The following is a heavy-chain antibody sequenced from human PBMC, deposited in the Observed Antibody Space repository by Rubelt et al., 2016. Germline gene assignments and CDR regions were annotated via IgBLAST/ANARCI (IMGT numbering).Heavy chain of an antibody. CDR2: ISSSSSYI. D-gene: IGHD7-27*01. J-gene: IGHJ4*02. CDR3: ARNWGRLFYFDY. V-gene: IGHV3-21*01. Sequence: VRQAPGKGLECVSSISSSSSYIYYADSVKGRFTISRDNAKNSLYLQMNSLRAEDTAVYYCARNWGRLFYFDYWGQGTLVTVSS.